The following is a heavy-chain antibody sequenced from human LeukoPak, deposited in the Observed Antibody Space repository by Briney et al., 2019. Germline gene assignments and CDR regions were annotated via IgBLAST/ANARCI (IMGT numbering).Heavy chain of an antibody. CDR2: INHSGST. CDR3: ARSKRFLEWLLYLYFDY. Sequence: PSETLSLTCAVYGGSFSGYYWSWIRQPPGKGLEWIGEINHSGSTNYNPSLKSRVTISVDTSKNQFSLKLSSVTAADTAVYYCARSKRFLEWLLYLYFDYWGQGTLVTVSS. V-gene: IGHV4-34*01. CDR1: GGSFSGYY. D-gene: IGHD3-3*01. J-gene: IGHJ4*02.